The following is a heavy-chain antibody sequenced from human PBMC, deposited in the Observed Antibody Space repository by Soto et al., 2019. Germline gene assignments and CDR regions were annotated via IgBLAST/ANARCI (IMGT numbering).Heavy chain of an antibody. CDR3: ARGYCSGGSCYSRTFDY. CDR2: IYYTGST. J-gene: IGHJ4*02. D-gene: IGHD2-15*01. V-gene: IGHV4-59*01. CDR1: GGSISSSY. Sequence: QVQLQESGPGLVKPSETLSLTCIVSGGSISSSYWSWIRRPPGKGLEWIGYIYYTGSTNYSPSLKPRVTISVDTSKNQFSLNLSSVTAADTAVYYCARGYCSGGSCYSRTFDYWGQGTLVTVSS.